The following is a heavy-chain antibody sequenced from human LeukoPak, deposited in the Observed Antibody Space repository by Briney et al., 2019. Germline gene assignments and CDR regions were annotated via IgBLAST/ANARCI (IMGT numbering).Heavy chain of an antibody. V-gene: IGHV3-23*01. D-gene: IGHD3-3*01. CDR2: ISGSGGST. Sequence: GGSLRLSCAASGFTFSSYAMSWVRQAPGKGLEWVSAISGSGGSTYYADSVRGRFTISRDNSKNTLYLQMNSLRAEDTAVYYCAKFLPKDFWSGYQYDAFDIWGQGTMVTVSS. CDR3: AKFLPKDFWSGYQYDAFDI. J-gene: IGHJ3*02. CDR1: GFTFSSYA.